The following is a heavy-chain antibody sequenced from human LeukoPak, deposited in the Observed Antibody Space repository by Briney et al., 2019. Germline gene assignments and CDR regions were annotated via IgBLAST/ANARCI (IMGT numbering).Heavy chain of an antibody. J-gene: IGHJ4*02. CDR3: ARDREGFDY. CDR2: IYPRDGST. V-gene: IGHV1-46*01. CDR1: GYTFTSNY. Sequence: ASVKVSCQASGYTFTSNYIHWVRQAPGQGLEWMGMIYPRDGSTSYAQKFQGRVTVTRDTSTSTVHMELSGLRSEDTAVYYCARDREGFDYWGQGTLVTVSS.